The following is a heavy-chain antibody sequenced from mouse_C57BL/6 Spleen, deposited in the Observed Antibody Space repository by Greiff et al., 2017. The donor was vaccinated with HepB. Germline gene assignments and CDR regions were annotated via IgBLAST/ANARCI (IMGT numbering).Heavy chain of an antibody. CDR1: GFSLTSYG. Sequence: VKVVESGPGLVQPSQSLSITCTVSGFSLTSYGVHWVRQSPGKGLEWLGVIWSGGSTDYNAAFISRLSISKDNSKSQVFFKMNSLQADDTAIYYCARNSNYYFDYWGQGTTLTVSS. CDR2: IWSGGST. V-gene: IGHV2-2*01. CDR3: ARNSNYYFDY. D-gene: IGHD2-5*01. J-gene: IGHJ2*01.